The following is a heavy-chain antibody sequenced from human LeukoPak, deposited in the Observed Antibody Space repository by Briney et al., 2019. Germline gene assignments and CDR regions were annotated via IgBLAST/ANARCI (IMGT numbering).Heavy chain of an antibody. CDR3: ARSWQQLVRGAFDI. V-gene: IGHV1-69*13. D-gene: IGHD6-13*01. CDR2: IIPIFGTA. J-gene: IGHJ3*02. CDR1: GGTFSSYA. Sequence: SVKVSCKASGGTFSSYAISWVRQAPGQGLEWMGGIIPIFGTANYAQKFQGRVTITANESTSTAYMELSSLRSEDTAVYYCARSWQQLVRGAFDIWGQGTMVTVSS.